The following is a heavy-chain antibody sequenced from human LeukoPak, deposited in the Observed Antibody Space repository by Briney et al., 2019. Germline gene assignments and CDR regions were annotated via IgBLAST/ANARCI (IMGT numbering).Heavy chain of an antibody. CDR3: VRDQYCSGGSCPYGMDV. D-gene: IGHD2-15*01. Sequence: GGSLRLSCAASGFTFSSYGMHWVRQAPGKGLAWVGRTRNKANSYTTEYAASVKGRFTISRDDSKNSLYLQMNSLKTEDTAVYYCVRDQYCSGGSCPYGMDVWGQGTTVTVSS. CDR1: GFTFSSYG. V-gene: IGHV3-72*01. J-gene: IGHJ6*02. CDR2: TRNKANSYTT.